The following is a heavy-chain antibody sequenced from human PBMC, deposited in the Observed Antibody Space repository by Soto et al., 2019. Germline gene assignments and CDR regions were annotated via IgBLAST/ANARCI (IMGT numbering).Heavy chain of an antibody. Sequence: SGPTLVNPTETLTLTCTVSGFSLSNAKMGMSWIRQPPGKALEWLAHIFSTDEKSYSASLKSRLTISKDTSKSQVVLTMTNMDPVDTGTYYCARLYSGSFGRRFDPWGKGTLVTVSS. CDR3: ARLYSGSFGRRFDP. V-gene: IGHV2-26*01. CDR2: IFSTDEK. CDR1: GFSLSNAKMG. J-gene: IGHJ5*02. D-gene: IGHD6-13*01.